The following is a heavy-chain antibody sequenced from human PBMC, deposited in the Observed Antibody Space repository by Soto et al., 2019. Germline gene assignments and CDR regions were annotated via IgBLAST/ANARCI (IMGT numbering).Heavy chain of an antibody. CDR1: GGTFSSYA. J-gene: IGHJ4*02. Sequence: ASVKVSCKASGGTFSSYAISWVLQAPGQGLEWMGGIIPIFGTANYAQKFQGRVTITADESTSTAYMELSSLRSEDTAVYYCATRQYCSGGSCYRNSYFDYWGQGTLVTVSS. CDR3: ATRQYCSGGSCYRNSYFDY. V-gene: IGHV1-69*13. D-gene: IGHD2-15*01. CDR2: IIPIFGTA.